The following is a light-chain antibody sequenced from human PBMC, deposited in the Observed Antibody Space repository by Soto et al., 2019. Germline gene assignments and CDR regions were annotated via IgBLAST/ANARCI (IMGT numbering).Light chain of an antibody. V-gene: IGLV2-14*01. J-gene: IGLJ2*01. CDR1: SSDVGGYNY. CDR3: SSYTSSSTVV. Sequence: QSALTQPASVSGSPGQSITISCTGTSSDVGGYNYVSWYQQHPGKAPKLMIYDVSNRPSGVSNRVSGSKSGNTASLTISGVQGEDEADYFCSSYTSSSTVVFGGGTKLTVL. CDR2: DVS.